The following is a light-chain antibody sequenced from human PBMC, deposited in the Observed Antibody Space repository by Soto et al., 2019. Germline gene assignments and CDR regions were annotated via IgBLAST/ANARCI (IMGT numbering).Light chain of an antibody. Sequence: QSVLTQPASVSRSPGQSITISCTGTTNDVGGYNYVSWYQQHPGKAPKLLICEVSSRPSGVSNRFSGSKSGNTASLTISALQAEDEADYFCNSYTSSTSRPYVFGTGTKVTFL. CDR3: NSYTSSTSRPYV. CDR1: TNDVGGYNY. CDR2: EVS. V-gene: IGLV2-14*01. J-gene: IGLJ1*01.